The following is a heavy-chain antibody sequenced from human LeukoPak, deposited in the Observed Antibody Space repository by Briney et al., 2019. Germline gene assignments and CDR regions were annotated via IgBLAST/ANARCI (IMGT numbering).Heavy chain of an antibody. D-gene: IGHD1-26*01. CDR2: ISSSGSTI. CDR1: GFTFSDYY. J-gene: IGHJ4*02. Sequence: GGSLRLSCAASGFTFSDYYVSWIRQAPGKGLEWVSYISSSGSTIYYADSVKGRFTISRDNAKNSLYLQMNSLRAEDTAVYYCAKDRGYSIVGAIGTFDYWGQGTLVTVSS. V-gene: IGHV3-11*01. CDR3: AKDRGYSIVGAIGTFDY.